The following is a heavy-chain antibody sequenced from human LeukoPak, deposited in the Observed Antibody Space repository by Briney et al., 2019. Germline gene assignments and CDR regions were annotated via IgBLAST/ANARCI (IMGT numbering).Heavy chain of an antibody. J-gene: IGHJ4*02. D-gene: IGHD1-7*01. Sequence: GGSLRLSCAASGFTFSTYTMNWVRQAPGKGLEWVSSISNSATFIDYADSVKGRFTVSRDNSKNTLYLQMSSLRAEDTAVYYCAKDERNWNYNLASQTYDWGQGTLVTVSS. V-gene: IGHV3-21*04. CDR2: ISNSATFI. CDR1: GFTFSTYT. CDR3: AKDERNWNYNLASQTYD.